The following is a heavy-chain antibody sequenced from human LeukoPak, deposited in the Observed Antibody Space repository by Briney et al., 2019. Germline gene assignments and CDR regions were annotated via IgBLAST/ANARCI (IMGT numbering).Heavy chain of an antibody. J-gene: IGHJ6*02. D-gene: IGHD3-9*01. CDR2: INHSGST. Sequence: SETLSLTCAVYGGSFSGYYWSWIRQPPGKGREWIGEINHSGSTNYNPSLKSRVTISVDPSKNQFSLKLSSVTAADTAVYYCARVHYDILTGYYLYYYYGMDVWGQGTTVTVSS. V-gene: IGHV4-34*01. CDR3: ARVHYDILTGYYLYYYYGMDV. CDR1: GGSFSGYY.